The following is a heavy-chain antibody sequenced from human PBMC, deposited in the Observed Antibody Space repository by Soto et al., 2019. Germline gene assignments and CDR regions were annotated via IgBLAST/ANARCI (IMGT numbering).Heavy chain of an antibody. V-gene: IGHV1-18*04. Sequence: QVQLVQSGAEVKKPGASVKVSCKASGYTFTSYGISWVRQAPGQGLEWMGWISAYNGNTNYAQKLQGRVTMTTDTSPGPAYMERGSLRSEDTAVYYCETALRGGRYEAFDIWGQGTIVTVSS. CDR3: ETALRGGRYEAFDI. CDR1: GYTFTSYG. J-gene: IGHJ3*02. D-gene: IGHD4-17*01. CDR2: ISAYNGNT.